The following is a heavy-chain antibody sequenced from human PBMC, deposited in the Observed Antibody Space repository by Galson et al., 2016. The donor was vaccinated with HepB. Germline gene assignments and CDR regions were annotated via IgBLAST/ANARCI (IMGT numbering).Heavy chain of an antibody. V-gene: IGHV3-23*01. CDR3: SKDKGGRKDKAMVDAFDI. CDR1: GFTFSSYA. Sequence: SLRLSCAASGFTFSSYAMSWVRQAPGKGLECVSVISGSGGSTSSADSVTGRPTISRDNSKNTMYLQMSSLRADDTAEYYCSKDKGGRKDKAMVDAFDIWGQGTMVTVSS. D-gene: IGHD5-18*01. CDR2: ISGSGGST. J-gene: IGHJ3*02.